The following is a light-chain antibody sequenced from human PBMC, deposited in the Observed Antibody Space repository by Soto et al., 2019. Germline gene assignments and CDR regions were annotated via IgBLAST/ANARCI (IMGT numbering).Light chain of an antibody. J-gene: IGKJ5*01. CDR1: QSLSSY. CDR3: QQSYSTPQT. CDR2: AAS. Sequence: DIQMNQSPSSLSASVGDRVTITCRASQSLSSYLNWYQQKPGKAPKLLIYAASSLQSGVPSRFSGSGSGTDFTLTISSLQPEDFATYYCQQSYSTPQTCGQGTRLEIK. V-gene: IGKV1-39*01.